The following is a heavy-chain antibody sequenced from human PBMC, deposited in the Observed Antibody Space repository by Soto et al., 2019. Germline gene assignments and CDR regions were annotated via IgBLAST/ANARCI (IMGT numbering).Heavy chain of an antibody. D-gene: IGHD5-12*01. Sequence: QVQLVQSGGEVKKPGASVKVSCKASGYTFTIYGINWVRQAPGQGLEWMGWISPDNGNTNYAQKLQGRVPMTTDTSTSTAYMELRRLRSDDTAVYYCARALGYSGYAGMDVWGQGTTVTVSS. V-gene: IGHV1-18*01. CDR2: ISPDNGNT. CDR1: GYTFTIYG. CDR3: ARALGYSGYAGMDV. J-gene: IGHJ6*02.